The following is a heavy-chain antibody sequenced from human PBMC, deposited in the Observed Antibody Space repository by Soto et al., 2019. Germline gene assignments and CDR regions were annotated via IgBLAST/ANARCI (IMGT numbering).Heavy chain of an antibody. CDR3: GTWGVGPAGSAYGY. V-gene: IGHV3-64D*06. CDR2: ITSNGGNT. Sequence: EVQLVESGGGLVQPGGSLRLSCSASGFTFSSYAMHWVRQAPGKGLEYVSAITSNGGNTYYADSMKGRFTISRDNSXYPLYLQMTSLRVEYTAVYYLGTWGVGPAGSAYGYWGQGTLVTVSS. J-gene: IGHJ4*02. D-gene: IGHD5-12*01. CDR1: GFTFSSYA.